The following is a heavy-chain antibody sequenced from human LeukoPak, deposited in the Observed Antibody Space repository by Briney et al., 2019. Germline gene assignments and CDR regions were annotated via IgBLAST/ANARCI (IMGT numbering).Heavy chain of an antibody. D-gene: IGHD3-22*01. V-gene: IGHV3-33*01. CDR2: IWYDGTNK. CDR3: ARDTRYYDSSGYYHPDH. J-gene: IGHJ5*02. CDR1: GFTFSSYG. Sequence: PGGSLRLSCEASGFTFSSYGMHWVRQAPGKGLEWVALIWYDGTNKYYADSVKGRFTISRDNSKNTLYLQMNSLRGEDTAVYYCARDTRYYDSSGYYHPDHWGQGTLVTVSS.